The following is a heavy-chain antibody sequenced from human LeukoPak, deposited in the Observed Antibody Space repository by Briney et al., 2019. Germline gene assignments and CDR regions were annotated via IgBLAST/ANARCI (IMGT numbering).Heavy chain of an antibody. Sequence: GGSLRLSCAASGFTFSSYAMSWVRQAPGKGLEWVSAISGSGGSTYYADSVKGRFTISRDNSKNTLYLQMNSLRAEDTAVYYCAKAYSSSWYVRLFDYWGRGTLVTVSS. CDR1: GFTFSSYA. V-gene: IGHV3-23*01. CDR2: ISGSGGST. CDR3: AKAYSSSWYVRLFDY. D-gene: IGHD6-13*01. J-gene: IGHJ4*02.